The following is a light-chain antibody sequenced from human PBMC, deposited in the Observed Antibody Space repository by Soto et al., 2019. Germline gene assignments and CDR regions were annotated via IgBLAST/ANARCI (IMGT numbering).Light chain of an antibody. CDR1: TSFVGPCNF. CDR2: EGT. CDR3: WSYVGVSIYV. J-gene: IGLJ1*01. V-gene: IGLV2-23*01. Sequence: QSVLTQPASVSGSFGQSITISCAGTTSFVGPCNFVSLYQQHPRKAPQVLIYEGTKRPSGGSTRFSGSTSGSTASLTISGLETEDAADYYCWSYVGVSIYVCGTWTKPNVL.